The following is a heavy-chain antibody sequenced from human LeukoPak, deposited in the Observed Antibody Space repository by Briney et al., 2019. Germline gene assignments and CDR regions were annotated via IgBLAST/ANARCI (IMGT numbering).Heavy chain of an antibody. V-gene: IGHV4-59*01. Sequence: SETLSLTCTVSGGSISGYYWSWIRQPPGKGLEWIGYIYYSGSTNYNPSLKSRVTISVDTSKNQFSLKLSSVTAADTAVYYCARASYDSSDYYYMDVWGKGTTVTVSS. CDR3: ARASYDSSDYYYMDV. CDR1: GGSISGYY. CDR2: IYYSGST. D-gene: IGHD3-22*01. J-gene: IGHJ6*03.